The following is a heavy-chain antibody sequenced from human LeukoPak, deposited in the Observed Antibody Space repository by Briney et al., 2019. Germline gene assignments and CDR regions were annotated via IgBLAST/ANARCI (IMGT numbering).Heavy chain of an antibody. V-gene: IGHV1-69*13. CDR3: ARLSGSYFRYFDY. CDR1: GGTFSSYA. D-gene: IGHD1-26*01. CDR2: IIPIFGTA. J-gene: IGHJ4*02. Sequence: ASVKVSCKASGGTFSSYAISWVRQAPGQGLEWMGGIIPIFGTANYAQKFQGGVTITADESMSTAYMELSSLRSEDTAVYYCARLSGSYFRYFDYWGQGTLVTVSS.